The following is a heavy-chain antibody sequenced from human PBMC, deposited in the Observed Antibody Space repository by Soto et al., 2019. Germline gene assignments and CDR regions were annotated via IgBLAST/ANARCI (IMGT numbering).Heavy chain of an antibody. Sequence: QVQLVESGGGLVKPGGSLRLSCAASGFTFSDYYMSWIRQAPGKGLEWVSYISSSGSTIYYADSVKGRFTNSRDNTKNSLYLQINSLRAEDTAVYYCARAVAAAGYYYDYYYYMDVWGKGTTVTVSS. CDR1: GFTFSDYY. J-gene: IGHJ6*03. D-gene: IGHD6-13*01. CDR2: ISSSGSTI. V-gene: IGHV3-11*01. CDR3: ARAVAAAGYYYDYYYYMDV.